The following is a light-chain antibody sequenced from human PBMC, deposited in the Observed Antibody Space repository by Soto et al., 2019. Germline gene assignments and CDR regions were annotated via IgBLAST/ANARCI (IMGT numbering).Light chain of an antibody. Sequence: ETPMTQYTATLSASVGNRVTITCRASQSISSWLAWYQQKPGKAPKLLIYDASSLESGVPSRFSGSGSGTEFTLTISSLQPDDFATYYCQQDNSYPLTFGGGTKV. CDR2: DAS. CDR3: QQDNSYPLT. J-gene: IGKJ4*01. V-gene: IGKV1-5*01. CDR1: QSISSW.